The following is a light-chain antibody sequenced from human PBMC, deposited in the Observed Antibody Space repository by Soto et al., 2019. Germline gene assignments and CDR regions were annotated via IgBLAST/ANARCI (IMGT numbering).Light chain of an antibody. Sequence: DIQMTQSPSSLSASVGDRVTITCRTSQTVNSYLNWYQQKPGKAPKLLIYAASGLQDGVPSRFSGSESGTDFTLTINNLQPEDSATYYCQQSYSSFTFAQGTRLDIK. J-gene: IGKJ5*01. CDR2: AAS. CDR3: QQSYSSFT. V-gene: IGKV1-39*01. CDR1: QTVNSY.